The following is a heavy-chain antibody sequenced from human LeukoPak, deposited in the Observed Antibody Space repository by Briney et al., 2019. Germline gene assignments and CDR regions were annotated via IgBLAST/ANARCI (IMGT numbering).Heavy chain of an antibody. CDR1: GYTFTSYG. D-gene: IGHD2/OR15-2a*01. J-gene: IGHJ6*02. CDR2: IIPIFGTA. V-gene: IGHV1-69*13. Sequence: ASVKVSCKASGYTFTSYGINWVRQATGQGLEWMGGIIPIFGTANYAQKFQGRVTITADESTSTACMELSSLRSEDTAVYYCARGPQYSIIVGDYYYGMDVWGQGTTVTVSS. CDR3: ARGPQYSIIVGDYYYGMDV.